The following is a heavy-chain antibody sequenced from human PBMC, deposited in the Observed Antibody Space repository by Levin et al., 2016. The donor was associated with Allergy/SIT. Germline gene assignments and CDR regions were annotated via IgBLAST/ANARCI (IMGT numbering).Heavy chain of an antibody. V-gene: IGHV5-51*01. CDR2: IYPGNSDT. J-gene: IGHJ3*02. D-gene: IGHD3-9*01. CDR3: ARRIHVTGREFDI. Sequence: GESLKISCQGSGYTFTSYWIVWVRQMPGKGLEWMGIIYPGNSDTRYSPSFQGQVTISADRSATTAFLQWSSLKASDTAMYYCARRIHVTGREFDIWGQGTLVTVSS. CDR1: GYTFTSYW.